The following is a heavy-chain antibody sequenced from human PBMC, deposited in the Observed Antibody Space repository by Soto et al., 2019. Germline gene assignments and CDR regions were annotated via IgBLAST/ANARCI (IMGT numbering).Heavy chain of an antibody. J-gene: IGHJ1*01. CDR2: TRNKANSYTT. D-gene: IGHD2-15*01. CDR3: ARGRCWPAEYFQH. CDR1: GFTFSDHY. V-gene: IGHV3-72*01. Sequence: GGSLRLSCAASGFTFSDHYMDWVRQAPGKGLEWVGRTRNKANSYTTEYAASVKGRFTISRDDSKNSLYLQMNSLKTEDTAVYYCARGRCWPAEYFQHWGQGTLVTVSS.